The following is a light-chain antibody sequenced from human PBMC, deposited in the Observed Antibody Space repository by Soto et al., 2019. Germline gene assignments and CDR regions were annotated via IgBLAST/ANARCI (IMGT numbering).Light chain of an antibody. CDR3: SSYTSGSTL. Sequence: QSVLTQPASVSGSPGQSITISCTGSRGDIGGYNHVSWYQQHPGKAPKLIIYEVSNRPSGVSNRFSGSKSGNTASLTISGLQAEDEADYYCSSYTSGSTLFGGGTQLTVL. J-gene: IGLJ2*01. CDR1: RGDIGGYNH. V-gene: IGLV2-14*01. CDR2: EVS.